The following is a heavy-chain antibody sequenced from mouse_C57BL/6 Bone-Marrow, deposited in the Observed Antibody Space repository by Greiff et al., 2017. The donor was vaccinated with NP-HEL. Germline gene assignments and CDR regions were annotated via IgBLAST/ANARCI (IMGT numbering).Heavy chain of an antibody. CDR3: ARAYYYGSSHYFDY. CDR2: IYPGSGNT. CDR1: GYTFTDYY. Sequence: QVQLQQSGAELVRPGASVKLSCKASGYTFTDYYINWVKQRPGQGLEWIARIYPGSGNTYYNEKFKGKATLTAEKSSSTAYMQLSSLTSEDSAVYFCARAYYYGSSHYFDYWGQGTTLTVSS. D-gene: IGHD1-1*01. V-gene: IGHV1-76*01. J-gene: IGHJ2*01.